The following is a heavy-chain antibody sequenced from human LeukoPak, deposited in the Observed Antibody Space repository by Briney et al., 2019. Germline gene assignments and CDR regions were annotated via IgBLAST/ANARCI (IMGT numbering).Heavy chain of an antibody. Sequence: ASVKLSCKASGYTFTSYDINWVRQATGQGLEWMGWMNPNSGNTGYAQKFRGRVTMTRNTSISTAYMELSSLRSEDTAVYYCARVLLVVKGVNWFDPWGQGTLVTVSS. CDR1: GYTFTSYD. V-gene: IGHV1-8*01. CDR2: MNPNSGNT. D-gene: IGHD2-8*01. J-gene: IGHJ5*02. CDR3: ARVLLVVKGVNWFDP.